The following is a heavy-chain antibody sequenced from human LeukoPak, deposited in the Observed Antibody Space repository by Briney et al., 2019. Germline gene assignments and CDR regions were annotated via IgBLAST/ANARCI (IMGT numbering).Heavy chain of an antibody. V-gene: IGHV3-23*01. D-gene: IGHD3-22*01. CDR2: ITGGGGTT. CDR1: GFTFSGYA. CDR3: AKDPYDSSRGYFQH. Sequence: GGSLRLSCAASGFTFSGYAMSWVRQAPGKGLEWVSTITGGGGTTYYADSVKGRFTISRDNSKNTLYLQMNSLRAEDTAVYYCAKDPYDSSRGYFQHWGQGTLVTVSS. J-gene: IGHJ1*01.